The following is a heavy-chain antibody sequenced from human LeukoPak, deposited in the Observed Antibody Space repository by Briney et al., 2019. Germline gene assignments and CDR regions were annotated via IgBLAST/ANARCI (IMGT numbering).Heavy chain of an antibody. CDR3: ARDRYDSSGYYWVY. Sequence: GASVKVSCKASGGTFSSYAISWVRQAPGQGLEWMGRIIPIFGTANYAQKFQGRVTITTDESTSTAYMELSSLRSEDTAVYYCARDRYDSSGYYWVYWGQGTLVTVSS. CDR1: GGTFSSYA. CDR2: IIPIFGTA. D-gene: IGHD3-22*01. J-gene: IGHJ4*02. V-gene: IGHV1-69*05.